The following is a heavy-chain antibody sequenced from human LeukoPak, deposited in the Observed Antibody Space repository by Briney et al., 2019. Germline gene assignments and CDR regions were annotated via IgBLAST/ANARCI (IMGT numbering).Heavy chain of an antibody. Sequence: PGRSLRLSCAASGFTFSSYAMHWVRQAPGKGLEGVAVISYDGSNKYYAESVKGRFTISRDNSKNTLYLQMNSLRAEDTAVYYCARDSYAAGSFDYWGQGPLVSVSS. V-gene: IGHV3-30*04. CDR2: ISYDGSNK. CDR1: GFTFSSYA. CDR3: ARDSYAAGSFDY. D-gene: IGHD6-13*01. J-gene: IGHJ4*02.